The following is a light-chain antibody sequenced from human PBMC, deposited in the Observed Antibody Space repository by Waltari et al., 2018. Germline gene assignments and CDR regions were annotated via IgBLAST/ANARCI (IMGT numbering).Light chain of an antibody. J-gene: IGKJ1*01. V-gene: IGKV3-20*01. CDR2: GAS. Sequence: EIVLTQSPGTLSLSLGERATVSCRASQSVSRALAWYQQKPGQAPRLLIYGASTRATGIPDRFSGSGSGTDFSLTISRLEPDDFAVYYCQHYLRLPVTFGQGTKVEIK. CDR3: QHYLRLPVT. CDR1: QSVSRA.